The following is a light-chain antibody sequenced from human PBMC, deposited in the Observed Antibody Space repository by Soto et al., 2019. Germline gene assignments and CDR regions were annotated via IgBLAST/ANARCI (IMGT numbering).Light chain of an antibody. CDR3: QQVDSYPLT. CDR2: RAS. V-gene: IGKV1-9*01. J-gene: IGKJ4*01. Sequence: DIQMTQSPSSLSASVGDRVTITCRASQDINRYIAWYQQKSGQAPKLLIYRASNLRSGVPSRFSGSGSGTDFTLTISSLQPEDFATYHCQQVDSYPLTFGGGTKLEIK. CDR1: QDINRY.